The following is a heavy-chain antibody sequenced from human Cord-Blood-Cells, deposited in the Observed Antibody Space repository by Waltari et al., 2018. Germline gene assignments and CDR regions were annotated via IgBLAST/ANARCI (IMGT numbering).Heavy chain of an antibody. J-gene: IGHJ5*02. D-gene: IGHD6-13*01. CDR3: ARGYSSSWYWFDP. CDR1: GGPITRSS. Sequence: QVQLQESGTGLVKSSDTLSLTCTAPGGPITRSSWSWTRQPPGKGLEWIGYIYYSGSTNYNPSLKSRVTISVDTSKNQFSLKLSSVTAADTAVYYCARGYSSSWYWFDPWGQGTLVTVSS. CDR2: IYYSGST. V-gene: IGHV4-59*07.